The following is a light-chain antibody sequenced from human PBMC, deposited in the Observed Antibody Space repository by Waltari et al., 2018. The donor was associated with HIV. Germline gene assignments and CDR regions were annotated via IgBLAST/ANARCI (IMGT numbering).Light chain of an antibody. Sequence: EIVLTQSPATLSLSPGERATLSCRASQSVSTYLAWYQQKPGQAPRLLIYDASNRATGIPARFSGSGSETDFTLLISSLEPEDFAVYYFQQGNSWPSITFGQGTRLDIK. CDR3: QQGNSWPSIT. CDR1: QSVSTY. CDR2: DAS. J-gene: IGKJ5*01. V-gene: IGKV3-11*01.